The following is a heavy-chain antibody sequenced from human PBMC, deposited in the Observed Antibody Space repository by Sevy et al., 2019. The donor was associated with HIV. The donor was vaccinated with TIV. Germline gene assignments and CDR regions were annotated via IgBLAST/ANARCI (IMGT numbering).Heavy chain of an antibody. CDR2: IYYNGHI. V-gene: IGHV4-59*08. CDR3: AGENAWGRGYS. J-gene: IGHJ4*02. CDR1: GGSITSLY. D-gene: IGHD1-26*01. Sequence: SETLSLTCTVSGGSITSLYWNWIRQPPGKGLEWISNIYYNGHINYNPSLKNRVTLSLDTSKNQFSLRLSSVSAADTAMYYCAGENAWGRGYSWGQGTLVTVSS.